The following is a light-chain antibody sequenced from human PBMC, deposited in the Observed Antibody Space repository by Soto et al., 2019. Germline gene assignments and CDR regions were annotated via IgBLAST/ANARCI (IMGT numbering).Light chain of an antibody. V-gene: IGLV2-14*01. CDR2: EVT. J-gene: IGLJ1*01. CDR3: SSYTNINKRACV. CDR1: SGDIGSYNR. Sequence: QSVLTQPASVSGSPGQSITISCTGTSGDIGSYNRVSWYQQHPGKAPKLIIYEVTDRPSGVSNRFSGSKSGNTASLTISGLQADDEAEYYCSSYTNINKRACVFGTGTKVTV.